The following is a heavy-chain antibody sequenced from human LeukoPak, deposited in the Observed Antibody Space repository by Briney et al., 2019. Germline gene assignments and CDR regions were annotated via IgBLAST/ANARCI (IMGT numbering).Heavy chain of an antibody. D-gene: IGHD3-10*01. V-gene: IGHV3-33*01. CDR1: GFTFSSYG. CDR3: ARGWGYYYGSGSPNSLDV. Sequence: GGSLRLSCAASGFTFSSYGMHWVRQAPGKGLEWVAVIWYDGSNKYYADSVKGRFTISRDNSKNTLYLQMNSLRAEDTAVYYCARGWGYYYGSGSPNSLDVWGQGTTVTVSS. CDR2: IWYDGSNK. J-gene: IGHJ6*02.